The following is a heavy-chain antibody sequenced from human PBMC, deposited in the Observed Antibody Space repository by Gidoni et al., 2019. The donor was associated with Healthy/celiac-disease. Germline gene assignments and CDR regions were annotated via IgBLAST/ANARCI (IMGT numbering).Heavy chain of an antibody. CDR1: GGSISSYY. CDR2: IYYSGST. V-gene: IGHV4-59*01. J-gene: IGHJ5*02. D-gene: IGHD2-2*01. Sequence: QVQLQESGPGLVKPSENLSLTCTVSGGSISSYYWSWIRQPPGKGLEWIGYIYYSGSTNYNPSLKSRVTISVDTSKNQFSLKLSSVTAADTAVYYCARRSTSPIDHNWFDPWGQGTLVTVSS. CDR3: ARRSTSPIDHNWFDP.